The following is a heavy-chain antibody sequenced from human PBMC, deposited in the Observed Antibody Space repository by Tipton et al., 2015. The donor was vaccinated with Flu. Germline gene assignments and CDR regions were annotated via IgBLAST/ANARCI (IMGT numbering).Heavy chain of an antibody. J-gene: IGHJ5*02. D-gene: IGHD3-10*01. CDR1: GYTFTSYW. Sequence: QLVQSGAEVKKPGESLKISCKGSGYTFTSYWIGWVRQMPGKGLEWVGIIDPGDSDTRYSPSFQGQVTISVDKSITTAYLQWSSLKASDTAMYYRVRRRAGYYGGGNRWFDPWGQGTLVNVSS. CDR3: VRRRAGYYGGGNRWFDP. CDR2: IDPGDSDT. V-gene: IGHV5-51*01.